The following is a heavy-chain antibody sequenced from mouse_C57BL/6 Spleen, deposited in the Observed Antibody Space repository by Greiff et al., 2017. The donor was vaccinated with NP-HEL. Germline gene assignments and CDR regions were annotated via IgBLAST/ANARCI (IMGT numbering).Heavy chain of an antibody. CDR2: INPNNGGT. Sequence: EVQLQQSGPELVKPGASVKISCKASGYTFTDYYMNWVKQSHGKSLEWIGDINPNNGGTSYNQKFKGKATLTVDKSSSTAYMELRSLTSEDSAVEYCARRAAYCSNCGAMDYWGQGTSVTVSS. CDR3: ARRAAYCSNCGAMDY. D-gene: IGHD2-5*01. J-gene: IGHJ4*01. V-gene: IGHV1-26*01. CDR1: GYTFTDYY.